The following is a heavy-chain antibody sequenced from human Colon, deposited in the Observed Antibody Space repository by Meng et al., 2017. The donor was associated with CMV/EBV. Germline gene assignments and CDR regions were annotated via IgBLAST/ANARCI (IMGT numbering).Heavy chain of an antibody. CDR2: IYLSGST. D-gene: IGHD2-15*01. V-gene: IGHV4-59*01. CDR3: EKGPGYWYFDV. CDR1: AGSISSYY. J-gene: IGHJ2*01. Sequence: SETLSLTCTVSAGSISSYYWSWIRQSPGKGLEWIGYIYLSGSTNYNPSLKSRVTISLDTSKNHFSLNLTSVTAADTALYYCEKGPGYWYFDVWGRGTLVTVSS.